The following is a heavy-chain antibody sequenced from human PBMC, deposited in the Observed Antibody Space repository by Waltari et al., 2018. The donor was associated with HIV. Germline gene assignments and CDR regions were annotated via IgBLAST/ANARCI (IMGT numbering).Heavy chain of an antibody. V-gene: IGHV4-39*07. CDR3: ARDPRITIFGVVIAWYFDL. J-gene: IGHJ2*01. Sequence: QLQLQESGPGLVKPSETLSLTCTVSGGSISSSSYYWGWIRQPPGKGLEWIGSIYYSGSTYYNPSLKSRVTISVDTSKNQFSLKLSSVTAADTAVYYCARDPRITIFGVVIAWYFDLWGRGTLVTVSS. CDR2: IYYSGST. D-gene: IGHD3-3*01. CDR1: GGSISSSSYY.